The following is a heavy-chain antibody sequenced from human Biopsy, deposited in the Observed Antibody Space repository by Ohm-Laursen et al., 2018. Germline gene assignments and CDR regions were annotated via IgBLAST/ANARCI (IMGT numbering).Heavy chain of an antibody. V-gene: IGHV4-59*01. CDR3: ARDSRGGHLNTTLITGKNLDS. CDR1: RDYISNYY. D-gene: IGHD3-16*01. Sequence: GTLSLTCTVSRDYISNYYWTWIRQSPGKGLEWIGYIYYTGSTNYNPSVKSRVTISVDTSKNQFSLKLNSVTAADTAVYFCARDSRGGHLNTTLITGKNLDSWGQGIRVTVSS. CDR2: IYYTGST. J-gene: IGHJ4*02.